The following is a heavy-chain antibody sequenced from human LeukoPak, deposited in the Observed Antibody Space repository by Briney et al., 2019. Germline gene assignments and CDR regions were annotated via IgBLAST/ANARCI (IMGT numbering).Heavy chain of an antibody. Sequence: SETLSLTCAVYGGPFSPYYWTWIRQPPGEGLEWIGEINHSGSTNYNPSLQSRVTISVDTSKNQFSLKLSSVTAADTAVYYCARAPLEMATIPGAFDIWGQGTMVTVSS. CDR2: INHSGST. V-gene: IGHV4-34*01. CDR1: GGPFSPYY. J-gene: IGHJ3*02. CDR3: ARAPLEMATIPGAFDI. D-gene: IGHD5-24*01.